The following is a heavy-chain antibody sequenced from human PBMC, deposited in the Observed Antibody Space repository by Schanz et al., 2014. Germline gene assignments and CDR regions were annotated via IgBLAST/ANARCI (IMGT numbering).Heavy chain of an antibody. CDR1: GYTFTSYG. J-gene: IGHJ6*02. D-gene: IGHD6-13*01. CDR2: ISAYNGNT. CDR3: AREEGWGIAAAGPKRYYYGMDV. Sequence: QVQLVQSGAEVKKPGASVKVSCKASGYTFTSYGISWVRQAPGQGLEWMGWISAYNGNTKYPQKLQGRVTMTTDTSTSTAYMELRSLRSDNTAVYYCAREEGWGIAAAGPKRYYYGMDVWGQGTTVTVSS. V-gene: IGHV1-18*01.